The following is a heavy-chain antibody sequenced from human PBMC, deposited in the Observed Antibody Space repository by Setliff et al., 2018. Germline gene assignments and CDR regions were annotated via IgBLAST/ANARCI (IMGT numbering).Heavy chain of an antibody. CDR2: INAGNGNT. CDR3: ARISRLAIYYFDY. J-gene: IGHJ4*02. D-gene: IGHD3-9*01. Sequence: GASVKVSCKASGYTFTSYAMHWVRQAPGQRLEWMGWINAGNGNTKYSQKFQGRVTITRDTSASTAYMELSSLRSEDTAVYYCARISRLAIYYFDYWGQGTLVTSPQ. CDR1: GYTFTSYA. V-gene: IGHV1-3*01.